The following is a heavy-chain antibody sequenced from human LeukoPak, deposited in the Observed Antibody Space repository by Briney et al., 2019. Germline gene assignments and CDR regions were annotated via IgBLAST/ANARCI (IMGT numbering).Heavy chain of an antibody. CDR3: AREVGAVLFDY. Sequence: EAGGSLRLSCAASGFTFTSYGMHWVRQAPGKGLEWVAVIWYDGSNKYYADSVKGRFTISRDNSKNTLYLQMNSLRAEDTAVYYCAREVGAVLFDYWGQGTLVTVSS. CDR2: IWYDGSNK. J-gene: IGHJ4*02. CDR1: GFTFTSYG. V-gene: IGHV3-33*08. D-gene: IGHD6-19*01.